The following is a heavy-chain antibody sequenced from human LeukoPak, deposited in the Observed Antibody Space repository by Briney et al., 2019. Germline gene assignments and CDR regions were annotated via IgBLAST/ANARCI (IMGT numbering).Heavy chain of an antibody. CDR1: GFTFSSYA. Sequence: HPGGSLRLSCAASGFTFSSYAMHWVRQAPGKGLEWVAVISYDGSNKYYADSVKGRFTISRDNSKNTLYLQMNSLRAEDTAVYYRARMGRQQLFSLKTWIDYWGQGTLVTVSS. V-gene: IGHV3-30*04. J-gene: IGHJ4*02. CDR2: ISYDGSNK. D-gene: IGHD6-13*01. CDR3: ARMGRQQLFSLKTWIDY.